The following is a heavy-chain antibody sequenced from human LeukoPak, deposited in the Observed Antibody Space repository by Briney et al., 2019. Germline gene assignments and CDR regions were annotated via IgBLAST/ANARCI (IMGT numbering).Heavy chain of an antibody. V-gene: IGHV1-18*01. CDR3: ARDYYDSSGYYLDY. CDR2: ISAYNGNT. D-gene: IGHD3-22*01. Sequence: GASVKVSCKASGYTFTSYGISWVRQAPGQGLEWMGWISAYNGNTNYAQKLQGRVTMTTDTSTSTAYMELRSQRSDDTAVYYCARDYYDSSGYYLDYWGQGTLVTVSS. CDR1: GYTFTSYG. J-gene: IGHJ4*02.